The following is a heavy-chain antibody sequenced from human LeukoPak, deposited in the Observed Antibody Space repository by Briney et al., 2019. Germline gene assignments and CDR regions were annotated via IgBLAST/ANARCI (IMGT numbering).Heavy chain of an antibody. J-gene: IGHJ4*02. Sequence: GRSLRLSCAASGFTFSNYAMHWVRQAPGKGLEWVAVILYDGSRKYYADSVKGRFSISRDDSKNKLYLQMNSLRAEDTAVYYCARDRAYGIAARPPENWGQGTLVTVSS. CDR3: ARDRAYGIAARPPEN. CDR2: ILYDGSRK. D-gene: IGHD6-6*01. V-gene: IGHV3-30*01. CDR1: GFTFSNYA.